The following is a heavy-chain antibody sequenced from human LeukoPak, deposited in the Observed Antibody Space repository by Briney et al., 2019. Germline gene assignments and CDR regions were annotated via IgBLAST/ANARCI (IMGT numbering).Heavy chain of an antibody. CDR1: GFTFSSYG. CDR3: AKDLGVMATIPGLD. V-gene: IGHV3-30*02. D-gene: IGHD5-24*01. J-gene: IGHJ4*02. Sequence: PGGSLRLSCAASGFTFSSYGMHWVRQAPGKGLEWVAFIRYDGSNKYYADSVKGRFTISRDNSKNTLYLQMNSLRAEDTAVYYCAKDLGVMATIPGLDWGQGTLVTVSS. CDR2: IRYDGSNK.